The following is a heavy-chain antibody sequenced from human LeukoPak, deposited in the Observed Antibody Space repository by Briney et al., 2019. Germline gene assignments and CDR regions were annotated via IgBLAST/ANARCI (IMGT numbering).Heavy chain of an antibody. CDR2: INHSGST. CDR3: ARLATVTTYGIDY. V-gene: IGHV4-34*01. D-gene: IGHD4-17*01. Sequence: RTSETLSLTCAVYGGSFSGYYWSWIRQPPGKGLEWIGEINHSGSTNYNPSLKSRVTISVDTSKNQFSLKLSSVTAADTAVYYCARLATVTTYGIDYWGQGTLVTVSS. CDR1: GGSFSGYY. J-gene: IGHJ4*02.